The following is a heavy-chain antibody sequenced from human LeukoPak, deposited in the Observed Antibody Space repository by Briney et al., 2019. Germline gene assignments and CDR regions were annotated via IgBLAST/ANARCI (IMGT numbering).Heavy chain of an antibody. D-gene: IGHD1-1*01. J-gene: IGHJ4*02. Sequence: GGSLRLSCAASGFTFSSYNMNWVRQAPGKGLEWVSYISISSSIIYYADSVKGRFTISRDNAKNSLYLQMNSLRAEDTAVYYCARGGGTFDYWGQGTLVTVSS. CDR1: GFTFSSYN. V-gene: IGHV3-48*01. CDR3: ARGGGTFDY. CDR2: ISISSSII.